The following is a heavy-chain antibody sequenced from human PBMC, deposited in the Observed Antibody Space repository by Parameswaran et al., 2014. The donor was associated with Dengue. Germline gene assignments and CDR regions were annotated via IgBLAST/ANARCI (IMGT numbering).Heavy chain of an antibody. J-gene: IGHJ4*02. CDR3: ATYPSNNY. V-gene: IGHV3-7*03. CDR2: IKHDGGEK. Sequence: VRQAPGKGLEWVANIKHDGGEKNYVDSVRGRLSISRDNAKNSLFLQMNSLRADDTAVYYCATYPSNNYWGQGTLVTVSS. D-gene: IGHD4-11*01.